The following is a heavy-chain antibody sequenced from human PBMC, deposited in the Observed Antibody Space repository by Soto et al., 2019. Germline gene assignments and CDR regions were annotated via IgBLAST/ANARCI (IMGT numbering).Heavy chain of an antibody. Sequence: QVQLVQSGAEVKKPGASVKVSCKAPRYIFTAYFMHWVRQAPGQGLEWMGWINPNNGATHYGLSFQGRVTMTRDTYISTAYMAMSSLRSDDMAVYYCASHDTCARFDPWGQGTLVIVSS. J-gene: IGHJ5*02. V-gene: IGHV1-2*02. CDR2: INPNNGAT. CDR3: ASHDTCARFDP. CDR1: RYIFTAYF. D-gene: IGHD1-1*01.